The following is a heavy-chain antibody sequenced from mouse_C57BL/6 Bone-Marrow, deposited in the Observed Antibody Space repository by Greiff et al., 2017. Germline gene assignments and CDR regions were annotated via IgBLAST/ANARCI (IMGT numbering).Heavy chain of an antibody. Sequence: EVQLVESGGDLVKPGGSLKLSCAASGFTFSSYGMSWVRQTPDKRLAWVATISSGGSYTYYPDSVKGRFTISRDNAKNTLYLQMSSLKSEDTAMYYCARRGYYGSIFYWYFDVWGTGTTVTVSS. CDR3: ARRGYYGSIFYWYFDV. CDR1: GFTFSSYG. CDR2: ISSGGSYT. J-gene: IGHJ1*03. V-gene: IGHV5-6*01. D-gene: IGHD1-1*01.